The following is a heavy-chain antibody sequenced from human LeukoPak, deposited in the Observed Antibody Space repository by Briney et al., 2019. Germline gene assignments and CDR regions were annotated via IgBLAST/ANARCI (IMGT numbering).Heavy chain of an antibody. CDR3: ARDAQWLVPEGYFYYMDV. Sequence: GESLRLSCAGSGFTFSRYSMNWFRQAPGKGLERVSSISSRSTIFYADSVKGRFTISRDNAKNSLYLQMNSLGAEDTAVYYCARDAQWLVPEGYFYYMDVWGKGTTVTVSS. J-gene: IGHJ6*03. CDR2: ISSRSTI. CDR1: GFTFSRYS. V-gene: IGHV3-21*01. D-gene: IGHD6-19*01.